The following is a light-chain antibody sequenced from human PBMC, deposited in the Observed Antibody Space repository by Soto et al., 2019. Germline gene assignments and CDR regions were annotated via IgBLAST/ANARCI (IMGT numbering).Light chain of an antibody. Sequence: DIQMTQSPSTLSASVGDRVTITCRASQNIGAWLAWYQQKPGQGPKLLIYSASNLDRGVPSRFSGSGSGTQFTFAISGLQLDDVATYYCQQYNSYSHVYTFGQGTKLEIK. V-gene: IGKV1-5*03. CDR3: QQYNSYSHVYT. CDR2: SAS. CDR1: QNIGAW. J-gene: IGKJ2*01.